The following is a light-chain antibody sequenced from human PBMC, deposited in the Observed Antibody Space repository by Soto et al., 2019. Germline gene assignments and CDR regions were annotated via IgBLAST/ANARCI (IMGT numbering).Light chain of an antibody. V-gene: IGLV2-14*01. CDR1: SSDIGGYSY. J-gene: IGLJ2*01. CDR2: EVT. Sequence: QSALTQPASVSGSPGQSITMSCTGTSSDIGGYSYVSWYQQHPGKAPKLMIYEVTNRPSGVSNRFSGSKSGNTASLTISGLQAEDEADYHCSSYTSSSTLVFGGGTKLTVL. CDR3: SSYTSSSTLV.